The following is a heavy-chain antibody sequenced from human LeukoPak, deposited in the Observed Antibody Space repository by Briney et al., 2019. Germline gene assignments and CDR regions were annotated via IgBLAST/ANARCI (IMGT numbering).Heavy chain of an antibody. D-gene: IGHD2-21*02. V-gene: IGHV3-21*01. Sequence: GGSLRLSCAASGFTFSSYSMNWVRQAPGKGLEWVSSISSSSSYIYYADSVKGRFTISRDNAKNSMYLQMNSLRGEETAVYYCARGLYGMLHGDNNIRGVVVVTSANWFDPWGQGTLVTVSS. CDR1: GFTFSSYS. J-gene: IGHJ5*02. CDR3: ARGLYGMLHGDNNIRGVVVVTSANWFDP. CDR2: ISSSSSYI.